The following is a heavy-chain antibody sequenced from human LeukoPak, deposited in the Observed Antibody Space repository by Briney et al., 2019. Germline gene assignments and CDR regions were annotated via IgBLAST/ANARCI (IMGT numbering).Heavy chain of an antibody. J-gene: IGHJ4*02. CDR2: MNPNSGNT. CDR3: ARAVRNQLLSEY. V-gene: IGHV1-8*01. D-gene: IGHD2-2*01. CDR1: GYTFSSYD. Sequence: ASVKVSCKTSGYTFSSYDVTWVRQAPGQGLEYMGWMNPNSGNTGCAQKFGGRITMTSDASITSAYMELSSLTSEDTAVYYCARAVRNQLLSEYWGQGTLITVSS.